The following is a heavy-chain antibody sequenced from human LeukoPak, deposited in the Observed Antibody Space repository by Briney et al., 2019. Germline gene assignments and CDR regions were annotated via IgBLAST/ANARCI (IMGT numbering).Heavy chain of an antibody. V-gene: IGHV4-39*01. CDR3: ARAGRIVVVPAAILNWFDP. D-gene: IGHD2-2*02. CDR2: IYYSGST. Sequence: SETLSLTCTVSGGSISSSSYYWGWIRQPPGKGLEWIGSIYYSGSTYYNPSLKSRVTISVDTSKNQFSLKLSSVTAADTAVYYCARAGRIVVVPAAILNWFDPWGQGTLVTVSS. CDR1: GGSISSSSYY. J-gene: IGHJ5*02.